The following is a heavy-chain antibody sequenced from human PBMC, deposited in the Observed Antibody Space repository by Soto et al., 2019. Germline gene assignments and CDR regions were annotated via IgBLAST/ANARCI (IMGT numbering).Heavy chain of an antibody. CDR3: ARVPRYTPDIVEGPAVMYEEWFDP. CDR2: IHAGDGKT. CDR1: GYIFMNYA. V-gene: IGHV1-3*01. Sequence: QVHLVQSGAEVKKPGASVKVSCKSSGYIFMNYAIHWVRQAPGQGFEWMGWIHAGDGKTKYPQSLQGRVTITRDTSASTVYMELSGLTSEDTAVYYCARVPRYTPDIVEGPAVMYEEWFDPWGQGTLVTVSS. D-gene: IGHD2-15*01. J-gene: IGHJ5*02.